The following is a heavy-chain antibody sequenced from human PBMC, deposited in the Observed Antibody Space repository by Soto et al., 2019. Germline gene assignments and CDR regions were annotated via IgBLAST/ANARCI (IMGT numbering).Heavy chain of an antibody. CDR1: GVSISSGTYY. D-gene: IGHD3-3*01. Sequence: SETLSLTCTVSGVSISSGTYYWSWLRQPPGKGLGWIGYIYHTGSSQSNPSLKSRVAISIDTSKNQFTLELRSVTAADTAVYYCARDLLDTTVDYYFDYWGPGRLVTVSS. V-gene: IGHV4-30-4*01. J-gene: IGHJ4*02. CDR3: ARDLLDTTVDYYFDY. CDR2: IYHTGSS.